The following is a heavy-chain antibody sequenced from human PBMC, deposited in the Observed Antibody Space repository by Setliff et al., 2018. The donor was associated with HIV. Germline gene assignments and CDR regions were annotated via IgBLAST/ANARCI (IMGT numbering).Heavy chain of an antibody. CDR1: GYTFTTYD. J-gene: IGHJ4*02. CDR2: ISPYNGHT. Sequence: ASVKVSCKASGYTFTTYDITWVRQAPGQGLEWLGWISPYNGHTNFAQKFQGRVTMTTDTATSTAYMEVRSLRSDDTAVYYCARTDYGGNSGGNYFDYWGQGSLVTVAS. V-gene: IGHV1-18*01. CDR3: ARTDYGGNSGGNYFDY. D-gene: IGHD4-17*01.